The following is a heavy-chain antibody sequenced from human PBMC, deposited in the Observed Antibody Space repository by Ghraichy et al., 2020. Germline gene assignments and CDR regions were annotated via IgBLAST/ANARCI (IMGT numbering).Heavy chain of an antibody. D-gene: IGHD6-13*01. V-gene: IGHV3-7*03. Sequence: GGSLRLSCAASGFTFSSYWMSWVRQAPGKGLEWVANIKQDGSEKYYVDSVKGRFTISRDNAKNSLYLQMNSLRAEDTAVYYCARAFPGIAAAGFFDYWGQGTLVTVSS. J-gene: IGHJ4*02. CDR1: GFTFSSYW. CDR3: ARAFPGIAAAGFFDY. CDR2: IKQDGSEK.